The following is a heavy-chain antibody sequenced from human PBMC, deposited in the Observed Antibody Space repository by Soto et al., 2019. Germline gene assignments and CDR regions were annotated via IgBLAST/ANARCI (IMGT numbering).Heavy chain of an antibody. CDR2: ISSDGGST. CDR3: ARAPSGSGNPTDY. Sequence: PGGSLRLSCSASGFTFSSYAMHWVRQAPGKGLECVSVISSDGGSTYYADSVKGRFTISRDNSKNTLYLQMNSLRAEDTAVYYCARAPSGSGNPTDYWGQGTLVTVSS. D-gene: IGHD3-10*01. CDR1: GFTFSSYA. J-gene: IGHJ4*02. V-gene: IGHV3-64*04.